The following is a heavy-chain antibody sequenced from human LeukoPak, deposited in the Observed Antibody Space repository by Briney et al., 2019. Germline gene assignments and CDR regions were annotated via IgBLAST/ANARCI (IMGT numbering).Heavy chain of an antibody. J-gene: IGHJ6*02. V-gene: IGHV4-61*08. CDR1: ADSINTVSGFY. CDR2: LFNSGTT. Sequence: PSETLSLTCTVSADSINTVSGFYWSWIRQPPGKGLVWIGSLFNSGTTNYNPSLKSRVTISVDTSKNQFSLKLSSVTAADTAVYYCARDRWDGYNSYYYYYGMDVWGQGTTVTVSS. D-gene: IGHD5-24*01. CDR3: ARDRWDGYNSYYYYYGMDV.